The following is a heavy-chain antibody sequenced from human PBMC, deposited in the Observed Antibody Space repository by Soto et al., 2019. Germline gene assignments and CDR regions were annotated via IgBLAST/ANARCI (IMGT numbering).Heavy chain of an antibody. CDR2: ISGSGGST. J-gene: IGHJ6*02. CDR1: GFTFSSYA. CDR3: AKDLFLDPPGSNPNYYYYGMDV. D-gene: IGHD2-21*01. Sequence: GGSLRLSCAASGFTFSSYAMSWVRQAPGKGLEWVSAISGSGGSTYYADSVKGRFTISRDNSKNTLYLQMNSLRAEDTAVYYCAKDLFLDPPGSNPNYYYYGMDVWGQGTTVTVSS. V-gene: IGHV3-23*01.